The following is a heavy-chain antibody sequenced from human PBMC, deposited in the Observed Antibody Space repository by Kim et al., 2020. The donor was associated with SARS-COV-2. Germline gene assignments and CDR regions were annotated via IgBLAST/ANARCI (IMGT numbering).Heavy chain of an antibody. CDR2: IYYSGST. CDR1: GGSISSYY. J-gene: IGHJ3*02. CDR3: AASPYDSSGYYYVLKAFDI. D-gene: IGHD3-22*01. V-gene: IGHV4-59*13. Sequence: SETLSLTCTVSGGSISSYYWSWIRQPPGKGLEWIGYIYYSGSTNYNPSLKSRVTISVDTSKNQFSLKLSSVTAADTAVYYCAASPYDSSGYYYVLKAFDIWGQGTMVTVSS.